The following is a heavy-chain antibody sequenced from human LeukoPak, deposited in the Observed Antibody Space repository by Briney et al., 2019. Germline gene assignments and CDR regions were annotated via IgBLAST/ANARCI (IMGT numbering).Heavy chain of an antibody. CDR2: ISGSGGST. J-gene: IGHJ4*02. V-gene: IGHV3-23*01. Sequence: GGSLRLSCAASGFTFSSYAMSWVRQAPGRGLEWVSAISGSGGSTYYADSVKGRFTISRDNSKNTLYLQMNSLRAEDTAVYYCAKLSSSSPLNFDYWGQGTLVTVSS. CDR1: GFTFSSYA. D-gene: IGHD6-13*01. CDR3: AKLSSSSPLNFDY.